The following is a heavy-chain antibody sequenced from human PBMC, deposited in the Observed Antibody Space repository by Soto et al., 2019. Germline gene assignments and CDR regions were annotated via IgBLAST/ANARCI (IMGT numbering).Heavy chain of an antibody. CDR2: ISGSGGST. V-gene: IGHV3-23*01. CDR3: AKWDHRLDKPDPY. Sequence: VGSLRLSCAASGFTFSSYAMSWVRQAPGKGLEWVSAISGSGGSTYYADSVKGRFTISRDNSKNTLYLQMNSLRAEDTAVYYCAKWDHRLDKPDPYWGQGTLVTVSS. CDR1: GFTFSSYA. D-gene: IGHD2-2*03. J-gene: IGHJ4*02.